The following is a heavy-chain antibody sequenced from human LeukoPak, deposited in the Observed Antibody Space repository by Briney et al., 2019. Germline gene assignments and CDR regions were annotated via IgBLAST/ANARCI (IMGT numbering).Heavy chain of an antibody. CDR1: GFTVSSNY. Sequence: PGGSLRLSCAASGFTVSSNYMSWVRQAPGKGLEWVSVIYSGGSTYYADSVKGRFTISRDNAKKSLYLQMNSLSAEDTAVYYCAREVYWNYDYWGQGTLVTVSS. CDR3: AREVYWNYDY. J-gene: IGHJ4*02. D-gene: IGHD2-15*01. CDR2: IYSGGST. V-gene: IGHV3-53*01.